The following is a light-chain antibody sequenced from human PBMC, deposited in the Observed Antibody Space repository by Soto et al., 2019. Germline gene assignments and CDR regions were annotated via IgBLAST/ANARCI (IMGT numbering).Light chain of an antibody. CDR2: AAS. CDR3: QKYNSAPRT. CDR1: QGISNY. Sequence: DIQMTQSPSSLSACVGDRVTITCRASQGISNYLAWYQQKPGKVPKLLIYAASTLQSGVPSRFSGSGSGTDFTLTISSLQPEYVATYYCQKYNSAPRTFGQGTKVDI. V-gene: IGKV1-27*01. J-gene: IGKJ1*01.